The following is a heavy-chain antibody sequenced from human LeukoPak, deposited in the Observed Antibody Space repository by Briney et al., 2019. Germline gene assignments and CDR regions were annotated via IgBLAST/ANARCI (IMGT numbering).Heavy chain of an antibody. Sequence: GGPVRFSCAASGFTFYYAWMSGLPQAPGKGREWLGRIKSKTDSVTTEYPAPVKGKFTISRHESKITLYLQMNSLKTEDTAVYYCTTDRYCSSTSCYPLTGWWYWGQGTLVTVSS. CDR1: GFTFYYAW. J-gene: IGHJ4*02. CDR2: IKSKTDSVTT. CDR3: TTDRYCSSTSCYPLTGWWY. V-gene: IGHV3-15*01. D-gene: IGHD2-2*01.